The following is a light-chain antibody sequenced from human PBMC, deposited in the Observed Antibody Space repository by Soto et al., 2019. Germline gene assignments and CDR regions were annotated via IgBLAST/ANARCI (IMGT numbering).Light chain of an antibody. CDR2: DAS. Sequence: DIQMTQSPSTLSASVGDRVTITCRASQSISSWLAWYQQKPGKAPKLLIYDASSLESGVPSRFSGSGSGTEFTLTISSLQPDVFATYYCQQYNSYSGTFGQGTKV. CDR1: QSISSW. CDR3: QQYNSYSGT. V-gene: IGKV1-5*01. J-gene: IGKJ1*01.